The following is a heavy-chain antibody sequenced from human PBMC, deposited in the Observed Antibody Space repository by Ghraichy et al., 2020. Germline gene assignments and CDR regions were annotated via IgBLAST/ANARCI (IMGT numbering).Heavy chain of an antibody. J-gene: IGHJ6*02. Sequence: GESLNISCAASGFTFSSYAMSWVRQAPGKGLEWVSGISGSGGSTYYVDSVTGRFTISRDNSKNTLNLQMNSLRAEDTAVYYCAKGIAAGTTTIAYYYNGLDVWGQGTTVTVSS. D-gene: IGHD6-13*01. V-gene: IGHV3-23*01. CDR2: ISGSGGST. CDR1: GFTFSSYA. CDR3: AKGIAAGTTTIAYYYNGLDV.